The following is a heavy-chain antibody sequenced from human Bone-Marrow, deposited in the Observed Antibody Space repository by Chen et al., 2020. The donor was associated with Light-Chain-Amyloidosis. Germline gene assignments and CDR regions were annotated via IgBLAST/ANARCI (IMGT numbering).Heavy chain of an antibody. D-gene: IGHD3-3*01. CDR3: AKFKVDFWSGFPPHFDY. CDR1: GFAFSSYA. CDR2: ISGSGGSR. V-gene: IGHV3-23*04. Sequence: DVRLAESGGGLLQRGGSLRLSCAASGFAFSSYAMSWVRQAPGKGLEWVSTISGSGGSRYYGDSVKGRLTISRDNSKNALFLQMNSLRAEDTAVYYCAKFKVDFWSGFPPHFDYWGQGTLVTVSS. J-gene: IGHJ4*02.